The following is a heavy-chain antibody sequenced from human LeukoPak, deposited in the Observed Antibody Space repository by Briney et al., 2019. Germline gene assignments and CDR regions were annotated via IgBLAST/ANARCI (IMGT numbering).Heavy chain of an antibody. Sequence: GGSLRLSCAASGFTFSSYTMNWVRQAPGKGLEWVSSISSSSYIYYAGSVKGRFTISRDNAKNSLYLQMNSLRAEDTAVYYCARDQGGSSTVTTADYWGQGTLVTVSS. J-gene: IGHJ4*02. CDR1: GFTFSSYT. D-gene: IGHD4-11*01. CDR2: ISSSSYI. CDR3: ARDQGGSSTVTTADY. V-gene: IGHV3-21*01.